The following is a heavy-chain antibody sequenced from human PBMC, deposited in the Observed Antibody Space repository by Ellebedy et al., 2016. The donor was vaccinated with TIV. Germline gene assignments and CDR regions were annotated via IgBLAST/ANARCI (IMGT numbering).Heavy chain of an antibody. Sequence: MPGGSLRLSCTVFGGSISSSVYYWGWIRQPPGKGLEWIGSIYYSGTTHYNPSLKSHIIISLDTAKNQFSLRLDSVTAADTDVYYCARHRTRTVVATAVFDYWGQGSLVTVSS. D-gene: IGHD2-21*02. J-gene: IGHJ4*02. CDR3: ARHRTRTVVATAVFDY. CDR2: IYYSGTT. V-gene: IGHV4-39*01. CDR1: GGSISSSVYY.